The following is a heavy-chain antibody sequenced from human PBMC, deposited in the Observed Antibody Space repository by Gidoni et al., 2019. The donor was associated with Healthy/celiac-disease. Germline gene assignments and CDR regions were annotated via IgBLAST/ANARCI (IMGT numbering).Heavy chain of an antibody. CDR2: ISWNSGSI. CDR1: GFTFDDYA. V-gene: IGHV3-9*01. J-gene: IGHJ3*02. CDR3: AKDIGGSYWAAFDI. D-gene: IGHD1-26*01. Sequence: EVQLVESGGGLVQPGKSLRLSCAASGFTFDDYAMPWVRQAPGKGLEWVSTISWNSGSIGYADSVKGRFTISRDNAKNSLYLQMNRLRAEDTALYYCAKDIGGSYWAAFDIWGQGTMVTVSS.